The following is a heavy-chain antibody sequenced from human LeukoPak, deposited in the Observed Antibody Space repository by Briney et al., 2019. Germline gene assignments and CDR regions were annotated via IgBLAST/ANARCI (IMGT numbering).Heavy chain of an antibody. V-gene: IGHV1-46*01. D-gene: IGHD3-22*01. J-gene: IGHJ4*02. CDR3: ARVPRKILGSSGYYFDY. CDR1: GYTFTSYY. CDR2: VNPSGGST. Sequence: ASVKFSCKASGYTFTSYYMHWVRQAPGQGLEWMGIVNPSGGSTSYAQTFQGRVTMTRDTSTSTVYMELSSLRSEDTAVYYCARVPRKILGSSGYYFDYWGQGTLVTVSS.